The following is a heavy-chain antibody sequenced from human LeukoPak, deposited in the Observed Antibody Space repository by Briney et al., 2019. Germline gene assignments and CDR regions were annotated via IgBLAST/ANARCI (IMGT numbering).Heavy chain of an antibody. V-gene: IGHV3-21*01. CDR3: AVYYYDSSGYYYGLRY. D-gene: IGHD3-22*01. CDR2: IISSSSYI. CDR1: GFTFSSYS. J-gene: IGHJ4*02. Sequence: GSLRLSCAASGFTFSSYSMNWVRQAPGKGLEWVSSIISSSSYIYYADSVKGRFTISRDNAKNSLYLQMNSLRAEDTAVYYCAVYYYDSSGYYYGLRYWGQGTLVTVSS.